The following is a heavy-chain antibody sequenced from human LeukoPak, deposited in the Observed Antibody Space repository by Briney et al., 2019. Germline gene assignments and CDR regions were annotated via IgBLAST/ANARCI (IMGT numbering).Heavy chain of an antibody. D-gene: IGHD2-2*01. V-gene: IGHV3-21*01. CDR1: GFTFSSYS. CDR2: ISSSSSYI. CDR3: ARGVVPAARDYYYYYMDV. Sequence: GSLRLSCAASGFTFSSYSMNWVRQAPGKGLEWVSSISSSSSYIYYADSVKGRFTISRDNAKNSLYLQMNSLRAEDTAVYYCARGVVPAARDYYYYYMDVWGKGTTVTVSS. J-gene: IGHJ6*03.